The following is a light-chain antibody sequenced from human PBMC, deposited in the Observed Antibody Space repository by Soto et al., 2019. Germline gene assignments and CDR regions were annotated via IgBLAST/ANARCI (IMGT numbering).Light chain of an antibody. J-gene: IGKJ1*01. CDR1: QSVSSN. CDR2: GAS. CDR3: QQYGTSPRT. V-gene: IGKV3-20*01. Sequence: EIVLTQSPATLSLSPGERATLSCRASQSVSSNLAWYQQKPGQAPRLLIYGASSRATGVPDRFSGSGSGTDFTLTITRLEPDDFAVYYCQQYGTSPRTFGQGTKVDIK.